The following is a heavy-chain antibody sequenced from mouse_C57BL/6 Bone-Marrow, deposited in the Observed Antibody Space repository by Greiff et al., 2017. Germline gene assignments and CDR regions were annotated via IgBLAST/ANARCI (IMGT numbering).Heavy chain of an antibody. CDR3: TYYGSSYWWYFDV. J-gene: IGHJ1*03. Sequence: VQLQQSGAELVRPGASVKLSCTASGFNIKDDYMHWVKQRPEQGLEWIGWIDPENGDTEYASQFPGKGTITADTSSYTAYLQLSCLTSEYTAVSYFTYYGSSYWWYFDVWGTGTTVTVSS. D-gene: IGHD1-1*01. CDR2: IDPENGDT. V-gene: IGHV14-4*01. CDR1: GFNIKDDY.